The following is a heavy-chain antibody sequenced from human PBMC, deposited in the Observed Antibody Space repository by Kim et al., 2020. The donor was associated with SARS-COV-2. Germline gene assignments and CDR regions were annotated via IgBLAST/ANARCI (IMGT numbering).Heavy chain of an antibody. D-gene: IGHD1-26*01. CDR3: ARQGDGGRAFDV. V-gene: IGHV4-59*08. CDR1: GGSLSPYS. J-gene: IGHJ3*01. CDR2: MYYNGRI. Sequence: SETLSLTCTLSGGSLSPYSWTWLRQSPGKALEWIGYMYYNGRINYNSSLKRRLTISLDASKNQASLKLSSVTAEDTAVYFCARQGDGGRAFDVWGQGAMVTVSS.